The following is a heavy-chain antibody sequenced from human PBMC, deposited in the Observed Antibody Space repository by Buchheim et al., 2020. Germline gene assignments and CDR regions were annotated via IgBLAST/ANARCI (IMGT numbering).Heavy chain of an antibody. D-gene: IGHD2-2*01. CDR1: GFTFSSYG. V-gene: IGHV3-30*03. CDR3: LGYCSSTSCLNYYYYMDV. CDR2: ISYDGSNK. Sequence: QVQLVESGGGVVQPGRSLRLSCAASGFTFSSYGMHWVRQAPGKGLEWVAVISYDGSNKYYADSVKGRFTISRDNSKNTLYLQMNSLRAEDTAVYYCLGYCSSTSCLNYYYYMDVWGKGTT. J-gene: IGHJ6*03.